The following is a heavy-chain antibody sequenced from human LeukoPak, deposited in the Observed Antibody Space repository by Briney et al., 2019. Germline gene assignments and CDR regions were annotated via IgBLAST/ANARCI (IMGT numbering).Heavy chain of an antibody. J-gene: IGHJ4*02. D-gene: IGHD6-19*01. CDR3: VKDPLSGGSGWYGYFDY. V-gene: IGHV3-64D*06. CDR1: GFTFSSFA. CDR2: ISSNGGST. Sequence: GGSLRLSCSASGFTFSSFAMHWVRQAPGKGLEYVSAISSNGGSTYYADSVKGRFTISRDNSKNTLYLQMSSLRAEDTAVYYCVKDPLSGGSGWYGYFDYWGQGTLVTVSS.